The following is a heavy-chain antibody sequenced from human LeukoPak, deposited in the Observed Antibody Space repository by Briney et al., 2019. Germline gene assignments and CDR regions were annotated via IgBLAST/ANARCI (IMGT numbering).Heavy chain of an antibody. CDR2: NNHSGRT. CDR3: ARGKKISVTTFSSAELGYFDY. CDR1: GGGFSGFY. Sequence: SETLSLTCPVYGGGFSGFYWSGIRHPPGKGGEWVGGNNHSGRTNYNPSLKSRVTISVDTSKNQFSLKLSSVTAADTAVYYCARGKKISVTTFSSAELGYFDYWGQGTLVTVSS. V-gene: IGHV4-34*01. D-gene: IGHD4-17*01. J-gene: IGHJ4*02.